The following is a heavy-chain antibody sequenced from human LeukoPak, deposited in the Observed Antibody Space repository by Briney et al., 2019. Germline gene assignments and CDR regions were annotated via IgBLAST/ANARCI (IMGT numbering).Heavy chain of an antibody. CDR1: GFIFSDYW. CDR2: ISGSGGST. CDR3: AKDPGQKDV. J-gene: IGHJ6*04. V-gene: IGHV3-23*01. Sequence: GGSLRLSCAASGFIFSDYWMTWVRQAPGKGLEWVSAISGSGGSTYYADSVKGRFTISRDNSKNTLYLQMNSLRAEDTAVYYCAKDPGQKDVWGKGTTVTVSS.